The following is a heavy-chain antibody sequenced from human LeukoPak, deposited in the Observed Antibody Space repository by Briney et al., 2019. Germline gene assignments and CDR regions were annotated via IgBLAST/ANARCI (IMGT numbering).Heavy chain of an antibody. J-gene: IGHJ4*02. CDR1: GFTVSSNY. Sequence: GGSLRLSCAASGFTVSSNYMSWVRQAPGKGLEWVSAISSTDAGTYHADSVRGRFTISRDSSKNTLYLQMNSLRAEDAAVYYCAKAPATSCRGAYCYPFDYWGQGTLVTVSS. CDR3: AKAPATSCRGAYCYPFDY. V-gene: IGHV3-23*01. CDR2: ISSTDAGT. D-gene: IGHD2-21*01.